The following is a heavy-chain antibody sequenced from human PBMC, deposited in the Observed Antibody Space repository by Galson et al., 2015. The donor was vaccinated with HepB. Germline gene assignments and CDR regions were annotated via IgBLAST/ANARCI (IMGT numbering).Heavy chain of an antibody. V-gene: IGHV1-46*01. Sequence: SVKVSCKASGYTFTSYYMHWVRQAPGQGLEWMGIINPSGGSTSYAQKFQGRVTMTRDTSTSTVYMELSSLRSEDTAVYYCASLAVAGIPAFDYWGQGTLVTVSS. J-gene: IGHJ4*02. CDR1: GYTFTSYY. CDR2: INPSGGST. CDR3: ASLAVAGIPAFDY. D-gene: IGHD6-19*01.